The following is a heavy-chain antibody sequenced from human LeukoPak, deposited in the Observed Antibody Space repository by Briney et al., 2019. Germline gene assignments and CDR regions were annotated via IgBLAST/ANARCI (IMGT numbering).Heavy chain of an antibody. CDR2: ISGSGGST. Sequence: GGSLRLSCAASGFTFSSYAMSWVRQAPGKGLEWVSAISGSGGSTYYADSVKGRFTISRYNSKNALYLQMTSLRAEDTAVYYCAKNHRSGGYNWFDPWGQGTLVTVSS. CDR1: GFTFSSYA. V-gene: IGHV3-23*01. J-gene: IGHJ5*02. CDR3: AKNHRSGGYNWFDP. D-gene: IGHD3-10*01.